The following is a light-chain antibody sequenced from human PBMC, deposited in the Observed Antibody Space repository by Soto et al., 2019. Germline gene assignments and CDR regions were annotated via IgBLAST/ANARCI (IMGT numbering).Light chain of an antibody. CDR3: SSFTTSKTWV. Sequence: QSALTQPASVSASPGQSITISCTGSSSDIGGYTYVSWYQHHPGKAPKLVIYEVTNRPSGVSSRFSGSKSGNTASLLISGLQAEDEADYYCSSFTTSKTWVFGGGTQLTVL. CDR2: EVT. CDR1: SSDIGGYTY. V-gene: IGLV2-14*01. J-gene: IGLJ3*02.